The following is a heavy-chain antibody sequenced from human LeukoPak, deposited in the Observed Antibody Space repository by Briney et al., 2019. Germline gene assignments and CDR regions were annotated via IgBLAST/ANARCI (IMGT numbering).Heavy chain of an antibody. CDR2: IKQGASDK. V-gene: IGHV3-7*01. CDR1: GFTFSIYW. J-gene: IGHJ4*02. D-gene: IGHD7-27*01. Sequence: PGGSLTLSCAAYGFTFSIYWMTWLRQAPGKGLEGVATIKQGASDKLYVDSVKGRFTISRDNAKNSLYLQMNSLRAEDTAVYYCVRGSGWGADYWGQGTLLTVSS. CDR3: VRGSGWGADY.